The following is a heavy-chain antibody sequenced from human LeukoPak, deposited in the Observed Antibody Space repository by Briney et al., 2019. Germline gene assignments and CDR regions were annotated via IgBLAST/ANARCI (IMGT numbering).Heavy chain of an antibody. V-gene: IGHV5-51*01. CDR2: IYPGDSDT. J-gene: IGHJ4*02. Sequence: GESLKISCKASGYSFTSYWIGWVRQLPGKGLEWMGIIYPGDSDTRYSPSFQGQVTISADKSIDTAYLQWSSLKASDTAIYYCARRGEAMDPFDYWGQGTLVTVSS. D-gene: IGHD5-18*01. CDR3: ARRGEAMDPFDY. CDR1: GYSFTSYW.